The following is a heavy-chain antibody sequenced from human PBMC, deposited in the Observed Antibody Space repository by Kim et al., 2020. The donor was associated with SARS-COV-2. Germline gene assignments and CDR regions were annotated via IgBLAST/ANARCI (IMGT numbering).Heavy chain of an antibody. V-gene: IGHV3-30-3*01. CDR2: ISYDGSNK. D-gene: IGHD5-18*01. J-gene: IGHJ4*02. Sequence: GGSLRLSCAASGFTFSSYAMHWVRQAPGKGLEWVAVISYDGSNKYYADSVKGRFTISRDNSKNTLYLQMNSLRAEDTAVYYCARDGVRGDTAMVIDYWGQGTLVTVSS. CDR3: ARDGVRGDTAMVIDY. CDR1: GFTFSSYA.